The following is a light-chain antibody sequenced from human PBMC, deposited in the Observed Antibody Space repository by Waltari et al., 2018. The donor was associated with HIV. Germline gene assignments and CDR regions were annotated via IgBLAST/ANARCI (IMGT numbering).Light chain of an antibody. CDR3: SAWDDSLNAVL. CDR1: SSNIGSSN. V-gene: IGLV1-44*01. CDR2: SNN. J-gene: IGLJ2*01. Sequence: QSVLTQPPSVSGTPGHRVTISCSGGSSNIGSSNETWYQHLPGTAPKLLIYSNNQRPSGVPDRFSGSKSGTSASLAISGLQSEDEADYYCSAWDDSLNAVLFGGGTKLTVL.